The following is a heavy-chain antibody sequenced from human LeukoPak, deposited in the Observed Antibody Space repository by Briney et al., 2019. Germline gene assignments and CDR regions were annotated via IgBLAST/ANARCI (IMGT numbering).Heavy chain of an antibody. CDR1: GYSISSGYY. D-gene: IGHD3-16*01. CDR2: IYHSGST. Sequence: SETLSLTCTVSGYSISSGYYWGWIRQPPGKGLEWIGSIYHSGSTYYNPSLKSRVTVSVDTSKNQFSLKVNSVTAADTAVYYCARGGVTDAFDIWGQGTMVTVSS. V-gene: IGHV4-38-2*02. CDR3: ARGGVTDAFDI. J-gene: IGHJ3*02.